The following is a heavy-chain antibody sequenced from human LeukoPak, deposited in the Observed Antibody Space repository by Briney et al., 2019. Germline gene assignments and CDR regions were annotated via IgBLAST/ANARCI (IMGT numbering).Heavy chain of an antibody. Sequence: SQTLSLTCTVSGYSISSGYYWGWIRQPPGKGLEWIGSIYHSGSTYYNPSLKSRVTISVDTSKNQFSLKLSSVTAADTAVYYCARISGRSYYFDYWGQGTLVTVSS. D-gene: IGHD6-19*01. J-gene: IGHJ4*02. CDR3: ARISGRSYYFDY. CDR2: IYHSGST. CDR1: GYSISSGYY. V-gene: IGHV4-38-2*02.